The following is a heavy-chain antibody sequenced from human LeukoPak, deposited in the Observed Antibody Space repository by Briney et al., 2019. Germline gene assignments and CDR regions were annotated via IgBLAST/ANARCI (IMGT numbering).Heavy chain of an antibody. CDR1: GCTFSDYA. D-gene: IGHD4-23*01. CDR2: ISSSSSTI. J-gene: IGHJ3*02. V-gene: IGHV3-48*01. Sequence: SCKASGCTFSDYALNWVRQAPGKGLEWVSYISSSSSTIYYADSVKGRFTITRDNAKNSLYLQMNSLRAEDTAVYYRARENGGNPGVGAFDIWGQGTMVTVSS. CDR3: ARENGGNPGVGAFDI.